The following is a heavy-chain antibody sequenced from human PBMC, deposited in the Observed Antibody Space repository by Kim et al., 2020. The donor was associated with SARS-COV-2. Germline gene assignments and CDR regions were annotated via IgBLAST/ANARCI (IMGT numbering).Heavy chain of an antibody. Sequence: ASVKVSCKASGYTFTSYAMHWVRQAPGQRLEWMGWINAGNGNTKYSQKFQGRVTITRDTSASTAYMELSSLRSEDTAVYYCARVGPVTGYYSYPFDYWGQGTLVTVSS. D-gene: IGHD5-18*01. J-gene: IGHJ4*02. CDR2: INAGNGNT. CDR3: ARVGPVTGYYSYPFDY. CDR1: GYTFTSYA. V-gene: IGHV1-3*01.